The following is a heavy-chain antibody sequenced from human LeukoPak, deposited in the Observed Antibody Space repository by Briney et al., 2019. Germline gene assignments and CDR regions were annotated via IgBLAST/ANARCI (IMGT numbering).Heavy chain of an antibody. J-gene: IGHJ2*01. CDR2: IWYDGSSK. CDR1: GFTFSSSG. D-gene: IGHD7-27*01. V-gene: IGHV3-33*01. CDR3: ARAPTTNWGSSHFDL. Sequence: GGSLRLSCAASGFTFSSSGMHWVRQAPGKGLEWVAVIWYDGSSKYYADSVKGRFTISRDNSKNTLYLQMNSLRAEDTAVYYCARAPTTNWGSSHFDLWGRGTLVIVSS.